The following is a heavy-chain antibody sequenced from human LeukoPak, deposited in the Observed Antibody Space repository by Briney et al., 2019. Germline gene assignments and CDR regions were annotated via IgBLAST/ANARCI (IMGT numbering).Heavy chain of an antibody. CDR3: ALPNYCSGNSCLFDY. V-gene: IGHV1-2*02. D-gene: IGHD2-15*01. J-gene: IGHJ4*02. CDR2: ANPNNGDT. CDR1: GYTLTAYY. Sequence: GASVKVSCKASGYTLTAYYMHWVGQAPGQGREWMGWANPNNGDTYYAQKFQGRVTMTWDTSIRTAYMELMSPRSDDAAVYYCALPNYCSGNSCLFDYWGQGTLVTVSS.